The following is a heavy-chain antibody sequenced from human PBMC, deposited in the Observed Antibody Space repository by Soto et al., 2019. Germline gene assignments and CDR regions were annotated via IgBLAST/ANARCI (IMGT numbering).Heavy chain of an antibody. CDR2: IWYDGSNK. Sequence: GGSLRLSCAASGVTFSSYGMHWVRQAPGKGLEWVAVIWYDGSNKYYADSVKGRFTISRDNSKNTLYLQMNSLRAEDTAVYYCARDIAAADYNWFDPWGQGTLVTVSS. CDR1: GVTFSSYG. J-gene: IGHJ5*02. D-gene: IGHD6-13*01. CDR3: ARDIAAADYNWFDP. V-gene: IGHV3-33*01.